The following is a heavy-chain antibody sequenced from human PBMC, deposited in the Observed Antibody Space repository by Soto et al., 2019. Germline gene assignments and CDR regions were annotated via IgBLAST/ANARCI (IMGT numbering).Heavy chain of an antibody. D-gene: IGHD1-26*01. J-gene: IGHJ6*02. Sequence: EVQLLESGGGLVQPGGSLRLSCAASEFTFSSYAMSWVRQAPGKGLEWVSTISGSAGNAYYADSVKGRFSISRDNSKNTLRRQMNSLRADDTAVYYCAKDGASGSYPPYYYFGMDVWGQGTAVTVSS. CDR1: EFTFSSYA. V-gene: IGHV3-23*01. CDR3: AKDGASGSYPPYYYFGMDV. CDR2: ISGSAGNA.